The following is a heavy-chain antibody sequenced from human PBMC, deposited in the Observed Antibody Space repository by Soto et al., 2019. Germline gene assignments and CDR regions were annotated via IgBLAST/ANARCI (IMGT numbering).Heavy chain of an antibody. Sequence: EVQLVESGGGLVQPGGSLRLSCAASGFTFSNYDMHWVRRPTGKGLEWVSGIGTAGDTYNPDSVKGRFTISRENAKNSLYLQMNSLRAEDTAVYYCARVKGQQLVDWYFDLWGRGTLVTVSS. J-gene: IGHJ2*01. CDR1: GFTFSNYD. CDR3: ARVKGQQLVDWYFDL. CDR2: IGTAGDT. V-gene: IGHV3-13*01. D-gene: IGHD6-13*01.